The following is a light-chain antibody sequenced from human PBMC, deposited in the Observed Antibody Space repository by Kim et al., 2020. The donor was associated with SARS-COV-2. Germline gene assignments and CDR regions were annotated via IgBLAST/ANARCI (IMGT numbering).Light chain of an antibody. CDR1: QDISNY. V-gene: IGKV1-39*01. CDR3: QHTYCIPIT. CDR2: AAS. Sequence: DIEMTQSPSSLSASVGDRVTITCRASQDISNYLNWYQQIPGKAPKLLIYAASTLQVGVPSRFTGSGSGTDFTLTITSLQPEDFATYYCQHTYCIPITFGRGTRLEIK. J-gene: IGKJ5*01.